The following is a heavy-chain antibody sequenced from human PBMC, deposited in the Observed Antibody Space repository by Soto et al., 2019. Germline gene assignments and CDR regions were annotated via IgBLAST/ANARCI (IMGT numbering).Heavy chain of an antibody. CDR2: ISRDGNAI. CDR3: ARGAEMSSLTKWFDP. D-gene: IGHD1-1*01. CDR1: GFIFSDYY. J-gene: IGHJ5*02. Sequence: PGGSQRLSCADSGFIFSDYYLRWIRQAPGKGLEWLAYISRDGNAIFYADSVIGRFTVSRDNAKNSLFLQMDDLRAEDTAMFFCARGAEMSSLTKWFDPWGQGTLVTVSS. V-gene: IGHV3-11*01.